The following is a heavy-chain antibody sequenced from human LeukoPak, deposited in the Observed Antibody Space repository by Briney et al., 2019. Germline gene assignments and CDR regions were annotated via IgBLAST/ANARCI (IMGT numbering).Heavy chain of an antibody. Sequence: PGGSLRLSCAASGFTFSSYAMSWVRQAPGKGLEWVSAISGSGGSTYYADSVKGRFTISRDNSKNTLYLQMNSLRAEDTAVYYCAKLEGLWFRYGMDVWGQGTTVTVSS. CDR2: ISGSGGST. D-gene: IGHD3-10*01. J-gene: IGHJ6*02. CDR1: GFTFSSYA. V-gene: IGHV3-23*01. CDR3: AKLEGLWFRYGMDV.